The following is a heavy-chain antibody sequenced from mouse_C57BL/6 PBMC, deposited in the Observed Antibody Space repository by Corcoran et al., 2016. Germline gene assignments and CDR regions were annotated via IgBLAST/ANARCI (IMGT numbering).Heavy chain of an antibody. V-gene: IGHV1-81*01. D-gene: IGHD2-4*01. Sequence: QVQLQQSGAELARPGASVKLSCKASGYTFTSYGISWVKQRTGQGLEWIGEIYPRSGNTYYNEKFKGKATLTADKSSSTAYMELRSLTSEDSAVYFCARGDYDRYYFDYWGQGTTLTVSS. CDR1: GYTFTSYG. CDR3: ARGDYDRYYFDY. CDR2: IYPRSGNT. J-gene: IGHJ2*01.